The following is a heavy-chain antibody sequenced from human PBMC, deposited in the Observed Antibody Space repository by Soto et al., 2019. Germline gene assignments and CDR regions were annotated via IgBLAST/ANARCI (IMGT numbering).Heavy chain of an antibody. CDR3: AGAYDSSGLLGY. CDR1: GGSISSYY. J-gene: IGHJ4*02. V-gene: IGHV4-59*01. D-gene: IGHD3-22*01. Sequence: SETLSLTCTVSGGSISSYYWSWIRQPPGKGLEWIGYIYYSGSTNYNPSLKSRVTISVDTSKNQFSLKLSSVTAADTAVYYCAGAYDSSGLLGYWGQGTLVTVSS. CDR2: IYYSGST.